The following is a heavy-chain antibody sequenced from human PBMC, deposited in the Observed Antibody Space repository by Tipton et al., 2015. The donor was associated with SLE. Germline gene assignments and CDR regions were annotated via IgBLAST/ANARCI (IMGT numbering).Heavy chain of an antibody. D-gene: IGHD6-19*01. J-gene: IGHJ5*02. Sequence: LRLSCTVSGGSISSHYWSWIRQPPGKGLEWIGYIYYSGSTNYNPSLKSRVTISVDTSKNQFSLKLSSVTAADTAVYYCARALGWYGWFDPWGQGTLVTVSS. CDR2: IYYSGST. V-gene: IGHV4-59*11. CDR1: GGSISSHY. CDR3: ARALGWYGWFDP.